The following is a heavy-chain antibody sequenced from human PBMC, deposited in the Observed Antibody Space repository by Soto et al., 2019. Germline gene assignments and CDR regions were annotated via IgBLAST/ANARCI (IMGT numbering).Heavy chain of an antibody. V-gene: IGHV3-48*03. J-gene: IGHJ5*02. CDR1: VFTFSSYE. CDR2: ISSSGSTI. CDR3: ARAPVRYFDWLPANPNWFDP. D-gene: IGHD3-9*01. Sequence: GSLRLSCAASVFTFSSYEMNWVRQAPVKGLEWVSYISSSGSTIYYADSVKGRFTISRDNAKNSLYLQMNSLRAEDTAVYYCARAPVRYFDWLPANPNWFDPWGQGTLVTVSS.